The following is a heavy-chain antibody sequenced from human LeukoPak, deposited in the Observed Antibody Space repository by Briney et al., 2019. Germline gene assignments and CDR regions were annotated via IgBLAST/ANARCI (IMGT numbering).Heavy chain of an antibody. V-gene: IGHV1-3*01. Sequence: ASVKVSCKASGYIFTSYAMHWVRQAPGQRLEWMGWINAGNGNTKYSQKFQGRVTITRDTSASTAYMELSSLRSEDTAVYYCARPTWIQLWAHFDYWGQGTLVTVSS. D-gene: IGHD5-18*01. CDR3: ARPTWIQLWAHFDY. CDR1: GYIFTSYA. CDR2: INAGNGNT. J-gene: IGHJ4*02.